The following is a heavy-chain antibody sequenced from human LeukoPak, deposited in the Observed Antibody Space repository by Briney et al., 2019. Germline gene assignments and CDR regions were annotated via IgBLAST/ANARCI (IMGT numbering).Heavy chain of an antibody. Sequence: SQTLSLTCTVSGVSISSGDYYWSWIRQPPGKGLEWIGYIYYSGSTYYNPSLKGRVTISVDTSKNQYSLKLSSVTAADTAVYYCARVAINNWFDPWGQGTLVTVSS. CDR2: IYYSGST. D-gene: IGHD2-2*02. CDR3: ARVAINNWFDP. V-gene: IGHV4-30-4*01. J-gene: IGHJ5*02. CDR1: GVSISSGDYY.